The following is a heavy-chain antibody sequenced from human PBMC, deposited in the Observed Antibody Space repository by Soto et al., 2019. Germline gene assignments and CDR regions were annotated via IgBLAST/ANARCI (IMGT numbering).Heavy chain of an antibody. V-gene: IGHV1-18*04. Sequence: ASVKVSCKASGYTFTSYGISWVRQAPGQGLEWMGWISAYNGNTNYAQKLQGRVTTTTDTSTSTAYMELRSLRSDDTAVYYCARESRGSYYYDSSGYYYDPNWFDPWGQGTLVTVSS. J-gene: IGHJ5*02. CDR1: GYTFTSYG. D-gene: IGHD3-22*01. CDR3: ARESRGSYYYDSSGYYYDPNWFDP. CDR2: ISAYNGNT.